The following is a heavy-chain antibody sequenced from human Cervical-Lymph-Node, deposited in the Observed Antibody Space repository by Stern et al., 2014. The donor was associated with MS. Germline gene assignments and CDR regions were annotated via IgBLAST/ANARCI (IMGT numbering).Heavy chain of an antibody. J-gene: IGHJ5*02. V-gene: IGHV1-8*01. CDR1: GYTFINYD. D-gene: IGHD6-6*01. Sequence: VQLVESGAEVKKPGASVKVSCKASGYTFINYDINWVRQAPGRGLECIGWMNPNIGNTGYAQEFQGRVTMTTNTSISTVYMELSSLTSDDTAVYYCARGLVVSSSLWFDPWGQGTLVTVSS. CDR3: ARGLVVSSSLWFDP. CDR2: MNPNIGNT.